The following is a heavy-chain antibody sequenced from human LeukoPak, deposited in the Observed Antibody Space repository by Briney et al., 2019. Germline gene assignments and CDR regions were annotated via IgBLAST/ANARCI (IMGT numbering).Heavy chain of an antibody. CDR3: ARVEWFGELSPFDI. CDR2: IHYSGIT. V-gene: IGHV4-59*01. D-gene: IGHD3-10*01. Sequence: SETVSLTCTVSGGSISPYYWSWIRQPPGKGLEWIGYIHYSGITNCNPFLKSRVTMSVDTSKKQFSLKLSSVTAADTAVYYCARVEWFGELSPFDIWGQGTMVTVSS. CDR1: GGSISPYY. J-gene: IGHJ3*02.